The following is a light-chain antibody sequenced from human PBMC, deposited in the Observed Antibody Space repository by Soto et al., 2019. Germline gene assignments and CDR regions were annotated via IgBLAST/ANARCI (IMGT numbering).Light chain of an antibody. CDR2: WAS. CDR1: QSLLYTSNNKNY. Sequence: DFVVTQSPKSLAVTLGGRATINCKSSQSLLYTSNNKNYLAWYQQKPGQPPKLIIYWASTRESGVPDRFTGSGSGTDFTLTISNLQAEGAAVYYCQQSYTTPRTFGQGTKVDIK. V-gene: IGKV4-1*01. CDR3: QQSYTTPRT. J-gene: IGKJ1*01.